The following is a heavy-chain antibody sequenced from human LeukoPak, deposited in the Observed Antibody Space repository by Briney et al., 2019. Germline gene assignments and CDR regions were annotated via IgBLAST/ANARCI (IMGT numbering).Heavy chain of an antibody. Sequence: PSETLSLACTVSGGSISSYYWSWIRQPPGKGLEWIGYIYYSGSTNYNPSLKSRVTISVDTSKNQFSLKLSSVTAADTAVYYCARGYGDTRRGRGYFDYWGQGTLVTVSS. CDR2: IYYSGST. D-gene: IGHD4-17*01. CDR1: GGSISSYY. V-gene: IGHV4-59*12. J-gene: IGHJ4*02. CDR3: ARGYGDTRRGRGYFDY.